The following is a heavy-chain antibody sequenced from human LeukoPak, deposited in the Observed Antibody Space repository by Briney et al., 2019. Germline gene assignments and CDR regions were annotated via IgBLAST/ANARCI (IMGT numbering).Heavy chain of an antibody. CDR1: GFTFSTYW. CDR3: ARAPSEIGGYYPEYFRH. D-gene: IGHD3-3*01. Sequence: GGPLRLYCAASGFTFSTYWMHGVRQAPGTGLVLASRIKSDGSTNYADSVKGRFTISRDNAKNTLSLQMNSLRPEDTGVYYCARAPSEIGGYYPEYFRHWGQGTLVTVSS. J-gene: IGHJ1*01. CDR2: IKSDGST. V-gene: IGHV3-74*01.